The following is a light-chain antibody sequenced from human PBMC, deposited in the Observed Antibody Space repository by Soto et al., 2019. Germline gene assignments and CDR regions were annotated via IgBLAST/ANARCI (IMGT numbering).Light chain of an antibody. J-gene: IGLJ1*01. V-gene: IGLV2-14*01. CDR3: SSYTRRNTYV. CDR2: EVS. Sequence: QSVLTQPASVSGSPGQSITISCTGTSSDVGGYNYVSWYQQHPGKAPKLMIYEVSNRPSGVSFRFSGSKSGNTASLTISGLKAEDEADYYCSSYTRRNTYVFGTGTRSPX. CDR1: SSDVGGYNY.